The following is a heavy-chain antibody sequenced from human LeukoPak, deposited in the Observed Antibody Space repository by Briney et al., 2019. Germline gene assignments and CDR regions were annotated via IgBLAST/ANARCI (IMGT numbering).Heavy chain of an antibody. D-gene: IGHD6-13*01. CDR1: CGSFSGYY. Sequence: PSETLSLTCAVYCGSFSGYYWSWTRHPPGRGLEWIGEINHSGSTNYNPSLKSRVTISVDTSKNQFSLKLSSVTAADTAVYYCARCRVAAAGTFGLNWFDPWGQGTLVTVSS. CDR3: ARCRVAAAGTFGLNWFDP. V-gene: IGHV4-34*01. CDR2: INHSGST. J-gene: IGHJ5*02.